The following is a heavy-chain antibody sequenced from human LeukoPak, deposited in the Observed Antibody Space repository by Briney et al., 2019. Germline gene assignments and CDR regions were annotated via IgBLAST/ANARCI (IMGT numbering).Heavy chain of an antibody. V-gene: IGHV4-38-2*02. CDR3: ARGTTVGTPQDY. CDR1: GYSISSGYY. D-gene: IGHD4-23*01. Sequence: SETLSLTCTVSGYSISSGYYWGWIRQPPGKGLEWIGSIYHSGSTYYNPSLKSRVTISVDTSKNQFSLKLSSVTAADTAVCYCARGTTVGTPQDYWGQGTLVTVSS. CDR2: IYHSGST. J-gene: IGHJ4*02.